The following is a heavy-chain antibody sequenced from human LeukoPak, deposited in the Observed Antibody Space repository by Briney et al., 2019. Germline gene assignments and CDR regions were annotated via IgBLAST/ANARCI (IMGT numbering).Heavy chain of an antibody. J-gene: IGHJ5*02. D-gene: IGHD2-2*01. CDR2: MNPNSGNT. Sequence: RASVKVSCKASGYTFTSYDINWVRQATGQGLEWMGWMNPNSGNTGYAQKFQGRVTITRNTSISTAYMELRSLRSDDTAVYYCARDLAGVVPAPDDWFDPWGQGTLVTVSS. V-gene: IGHV1-8*03. CDR1: GYTFTSYD. CDR3: ARDLAGVVPAPDDWFDP.